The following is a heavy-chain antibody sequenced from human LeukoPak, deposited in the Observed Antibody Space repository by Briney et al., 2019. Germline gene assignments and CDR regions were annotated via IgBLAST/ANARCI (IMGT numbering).Heavy chain of an antibody. D-gene: IGHD2-15*01. CDR2: IYHSGST. V-gene: IGHV4-30-2*02. CDR1: GGSISSGGYY. J-gene: IGHJ4*02. Sequence: PSETLSLTCTVSGGSISSGGYYWSWIRQPPGKGLEWIGYIYHSGSTYYNPSLKSRVTISVDRSKNQFSLKLSSVTAADTAVYYCARWRDMRVDYWGQGTLVTVSS. CDR3: ARWRDMRVDY.